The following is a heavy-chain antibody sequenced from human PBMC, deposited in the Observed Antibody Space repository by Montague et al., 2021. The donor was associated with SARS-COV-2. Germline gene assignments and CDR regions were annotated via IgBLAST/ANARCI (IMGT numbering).Heavy chain of an antibody. CDR1: GFSFRDYY. D-gene: IGHD3-16*01. CDR2: INSDGNKI. Sequence: SLRLSCSASGFSFRDYYIHWVRQAPGKGLLWVSRINSDGNKINYADFAKGRFTISRDNAKNTVYLQINGLRGDDTAVYYCGRGIGPGMGELDHWGQGTLVTVSS. CDR3: GRGIGPGMGELDH. V-gene: IGHV3-74*01. J-gene: IGHJ5*02.